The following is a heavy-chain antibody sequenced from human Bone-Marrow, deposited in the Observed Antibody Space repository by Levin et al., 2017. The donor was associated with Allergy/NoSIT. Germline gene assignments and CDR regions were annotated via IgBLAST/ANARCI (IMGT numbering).Heavy chain of an antibody. CDR3: ARLSGSPHYHYYGMDV. V-gene: IGHV4-30-4*01. CDR2: IFHRGIT. J-gene: IGHJ6*02. Sequence: SSETLSLTCTVSGDSISSDNFYWSWVRQAPGTGLEWIAYIFHRGITYYNPSLKSRVSMSIDTSKNHLSLKLTSMTAADTAVYFCARLSGSPHYHYYGMDVWGQGTTVTVSS. D-gene: IGHD3-10*01. CDR1: GDSISSDNFY.